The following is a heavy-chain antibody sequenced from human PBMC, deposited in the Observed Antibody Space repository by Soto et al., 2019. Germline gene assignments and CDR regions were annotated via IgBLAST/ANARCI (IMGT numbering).Heavy chain of an antibody. CDR3: ARDGRISGV. CDR1: GFTFSSYS. Sequence: GGSLRLSCAASGFTFSSYSMNWVRQAPGKGLEWVSYISSSSSTIYYADSVKGRFTISRDNAKNSLYLQMNSLRAEDTAVYYCARDGRISGVWGKGTTVTVSS. V-gene: IGHV3-48*01. J-gene: IGHJ6*04. D-gene: IGHD2-15*01. CDR2: ISSSSSTI.